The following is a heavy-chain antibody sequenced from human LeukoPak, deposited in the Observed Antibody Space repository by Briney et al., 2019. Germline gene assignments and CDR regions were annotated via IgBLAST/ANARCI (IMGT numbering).Heavy chain of an antibody. J-gene: IGHJ4*02. Sequence: KSSQTLSLTCTVSGGSISSGGYYWSWNRQPPGKGLEWIGYIYHSGSTYYNPSLKSRVTISVDRSKNQFSRKLSSVTAADTAVYYCARGAVGSSATVDYWGQGTLVTVSS. D-gene: IGHD3-10*01. CDR3: ARGAVGSSATVDY. CDR2: IYHSGST. CDR1: GGSISSGGYY. V-gene: IGHV4-30-2*01.